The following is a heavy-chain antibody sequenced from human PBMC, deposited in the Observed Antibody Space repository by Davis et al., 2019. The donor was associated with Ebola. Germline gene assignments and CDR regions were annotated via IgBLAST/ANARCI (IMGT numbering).Heavy chain of an antibody. V-gene: IGHV3-30*02. CDR1: GFTFSSYG. D-gene: IGHD1-26*01. Sequence: GGSLRLSCAASGFTFSSYGMHWVRQAPGMGLEWVAFIRHDGSDKYYADSVKGRFTISRDNSKNTLYLEMNSLRAEDTAVDYCSKDLGLVGTEYLFNHLGQGTLVTGSS. CDR3: SKDLGLVGTEYLFNH. J-gene: IGHJ4*01. CDR2: IRHDGSDK.